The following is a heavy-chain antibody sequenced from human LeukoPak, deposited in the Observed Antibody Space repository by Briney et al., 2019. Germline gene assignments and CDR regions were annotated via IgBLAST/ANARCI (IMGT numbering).Heavy chain of an antibody. CDR3: AIRYYYGSGSYDY. CDR2: IYYSGST. D-gene: IGHD3-10*01. CDR1: GGSISSSNYY. J-gene: IGHJ4*02. Sequence: PSETLSLTCTVSGGSISSSNYYWGWIRQPPGKGLEWIGNIYYSGSTYYNPSLKSRVTISVDTSKNQFSLKLSSVTAADTAVFYCAIRYYYGSGSYDYWGQGTLVTVSS. V-gene: IGHV4-39*01.